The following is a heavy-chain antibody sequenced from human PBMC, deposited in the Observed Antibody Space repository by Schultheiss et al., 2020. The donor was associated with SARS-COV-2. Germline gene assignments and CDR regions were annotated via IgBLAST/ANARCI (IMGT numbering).Heavy chain of an antibody. CDR2: ISGSGGST. Sequence: GGSLRLSCAASGFTFSNAWMSWVRQAPGKGLEWVSTISGSGGSTYYADSVKGRFTISRDNAKNSLYLQMNSLRAEDTAVYYCARDRSPVVVPGARDDVWGRGTTVTVSS. J-gene: IGHJ6*02. D-gene: IGHD2-2*01. CDR3: ARDRSPVVVPGARDDV. V-gene: IGHV3-21*01. CDR1: GFTFSNAW.